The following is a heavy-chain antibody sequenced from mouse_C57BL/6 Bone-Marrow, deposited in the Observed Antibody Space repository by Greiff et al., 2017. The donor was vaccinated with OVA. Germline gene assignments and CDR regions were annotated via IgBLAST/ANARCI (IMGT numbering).Heavy chain of an antibody. CDR1: GYAFSSSW. D-gene: IGHD4-1*01. J-gene: IGHJ2*01. Sequence: QVQLQQSGPELVKPGASVKISCKASGYAFSSSWMNWVKQRPGKGLEWIGRIYPGDGDTNYNGKFKGKATLTADKSSSTAYMQLSSLTSEDSAVSSCARCGVNWGGARGENTTLTVSP. CDR3: ARCGVNWGGA. V-gene: IGHV1-82*01. CDR2: IYPGDGDT.